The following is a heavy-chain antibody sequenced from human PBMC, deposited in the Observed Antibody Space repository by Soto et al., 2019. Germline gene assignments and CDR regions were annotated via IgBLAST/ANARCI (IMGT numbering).Heavy chain of an antibody. V-gene: IGHV1-69*01. CDR1: GGTFSSYS. D-gene: IGHD2-2*02. Sequence: QVQLVQSGAEVKKPGSSVKVSCKASGGTFSSYSINWVRQAPGQGLEWMGEIIPIFGTANYAQKFQGRVTITADESTSTAYMELSSLRSEDTAVYYCARVHTEVKPAIIPHYYGMDVWGQGTTVTVSS. CDR2: IIPIFGTA. CDR3: ARVHTEVKPAIIPHYYGMDV. J-gene: IGHJ6*02.